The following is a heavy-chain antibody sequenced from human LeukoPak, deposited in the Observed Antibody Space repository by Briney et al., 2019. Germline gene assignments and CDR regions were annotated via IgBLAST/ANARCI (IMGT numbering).Heavy chain of an antibody. J-gene: IGHJ5*02. D-gene: IGHD6-13*01. V-gene: IGHV1-2*02. CDR3: ARDLGIAAANWFDP. CDR1: GYTFTCYY. Sequence: ASVKVSCKASGYTFTCYYMHWVRQAPGRGLEWMGWINPNSGGTNYAQKFQGRVTMTRDTSISTAYMELSRLRSDDTAVYYCARDLGIAAANWFDPWGQGTLVTVSS. CDR2: INPNSGGT.